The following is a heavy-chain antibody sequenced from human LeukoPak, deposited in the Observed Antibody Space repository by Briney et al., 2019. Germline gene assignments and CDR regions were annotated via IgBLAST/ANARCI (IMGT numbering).Heavy chain of an antibody. CDR3: AIIPRAAAGPSARSPFHY. Sequence: GGSLRLSCAASGFTFSSYSMNWVRQAPGKGLEWVSSISSSSSYIYYADSVKGRFTISRDNAKNSLYLQMNSLRAEDTAVYYCAIIPRAAAGPSARSPFHYWGQGTLVTVSS. CDR1: GFTFSSYS. J-gene: IGHJ4*02. D-gene: IGHD6-13*01. CDR2: ISSSSSYI. V-gene: IGHV3-21*01.